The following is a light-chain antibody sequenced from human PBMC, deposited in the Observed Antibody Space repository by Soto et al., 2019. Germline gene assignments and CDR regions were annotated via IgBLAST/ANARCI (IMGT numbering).Light chain of an antibody. V-gene: IGKV1-27*01. Sequence: DIQMTQSPSSLSASVGDRVTITCRASQDISNYLAWYQQKTGEVPKLLIYGASTLQSGVPSRFSGSRSGTDFTLTISSLQTEDVATYYCQNYNRAPWTFGQGTKVETK. CDR3: QNYNRAPWT. J-gene: IGKJ1*01. CDR1: QDISNY. CDR2: GAS.